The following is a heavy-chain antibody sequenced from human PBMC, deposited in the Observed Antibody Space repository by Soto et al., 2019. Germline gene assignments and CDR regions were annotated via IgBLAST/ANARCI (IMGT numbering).Heavy chain of an antibody. CDR2: INHSGST. Sequence: SETLSLTCAVYGGSFIGYYCIFIRHPPGKGLEWIGEINHSGSTNYNPSLKSRVTISVDTSKNQFSLKLSSVTAADTAVYYCARVDYDILTGYDFDYWGQGTLVTVSS. CDR1: GGSFIGYY. CDR3: ARVDYDILTGYDFDY. V-gene: IGHV4-34*01. J-gene: IGHJ4*02. D-gene: IGHD3-9*01.